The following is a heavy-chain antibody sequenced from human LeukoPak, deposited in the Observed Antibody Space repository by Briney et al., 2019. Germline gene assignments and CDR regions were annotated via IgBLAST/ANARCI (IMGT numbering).Heavy chain of an antibody. CDR2: IYSGENT. CDR1: GFTVSSNY. D-gene: IGHD2-15*01. V-gene: IGHV3-66*01. CDR3: ARGVGLKGMDFGY. J-gene: IGHJ4*02. Sequence: GGSLRLSCSASGFTVSSNYMSWVRQAPGKGLEWVSLIYSGENTYYADSVKGRFTISRDNSKNTLYLQMNSLRVEDTAVYYCARGVGLKGMDFGYWGQGTLVTVSS.